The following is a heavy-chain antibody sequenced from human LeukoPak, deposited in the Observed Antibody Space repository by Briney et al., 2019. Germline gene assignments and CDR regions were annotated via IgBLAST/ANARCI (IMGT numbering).Heavy chain of an antibody. CDR1: GFTFSSYG. Sequence: GGSLRLSCAASGFTFSSYGMHWVRQAQGKGLEWVAFIRYDGSNKYYADSVKGRFTISRDNSKNTLYLQMNSLRAEDTAVYYCTTEFGVVEWELLGDLWDQGPLAIVS. D-gene: IGHD1-26*01. CDR3: TTEFGVVEWELLGDL. CDR2: IRYDGSNK. J-gene: IGHJ5*02. V-gene: IGHV3-30*02.